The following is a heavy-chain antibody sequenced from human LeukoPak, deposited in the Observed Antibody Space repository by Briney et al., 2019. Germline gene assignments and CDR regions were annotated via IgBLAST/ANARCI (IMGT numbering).Heavy chain of an antibody. D-gene: IGHD3-10*01. V-gene: IGHV3-21*01. CDR2: ISSSSSYI. CDR3: APGGYGSGSYYFQH. Sequence: GGSLRLSCAASGFTFSSYSRNWVRQAPGKGLEWVSSISSSSSYIYYADSVKGRFTISRDNAKNSLYLQMNSLRAEDTAVYYCAPGGYGSGSYYFQHWGQGTLVTVSS. J-gene: IGHJ1*01. CDR1: GFTFSSYS.